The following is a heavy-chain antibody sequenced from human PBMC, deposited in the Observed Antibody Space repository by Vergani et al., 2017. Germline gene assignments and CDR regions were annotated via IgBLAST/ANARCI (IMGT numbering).Heavy chain of an antibody. J-gene: IGHJ4*02. Sequence: EVQLLESGGGLVQPGGSLRLSCAASGFTFSSYAMSWVRQAPGKGLEWVSAISGSGGNTYYADSVKGRSTISRENSQNTQYLQMNSLRAEDTAVDFCAKSRYDSSGYHYWGQGTLVTVSS. CDR1: GFTFSSYA. CDR2: ISGSGGNT. V-gene: IGHV3-23*01. D-gene: IGHD3-22*01. CDR3: AKSRYDSSGYHY.